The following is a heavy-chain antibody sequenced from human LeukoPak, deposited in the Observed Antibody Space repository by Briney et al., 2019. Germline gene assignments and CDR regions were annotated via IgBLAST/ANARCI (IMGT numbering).Heavy chain of an antibody. Sequence: GESLKISCRGSGYRFTDYWIGWVRQMPGKGLEWMGIIYPGDSDTRYSPSFQGQVTISADKSINTAHLQWSSLKASDTAMYYCARGAAGTTPDYYYFGLDVWGQGTTVRVSS. CDR3: ARGAAGTTPDYYYFGLDV. CDR2: IYPGDSDT. V-gene: IGHV5-51*01. CDR1: GYRFTDYW. D-gene: IGHD1-7*01. J-gene: IGHJ6*02.